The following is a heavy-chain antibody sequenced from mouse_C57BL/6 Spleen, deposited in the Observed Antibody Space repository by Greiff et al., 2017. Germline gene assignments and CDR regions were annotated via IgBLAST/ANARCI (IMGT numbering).Heavy chain of an antibody. CDR3: ARGEYYGQAWFAY. D-gene: IGHD1-2*01. CDR1: GYAFSSSW. V-gene: IGHV1-82*01. Sequence: VQVVESGPELVKPGASVKISCKASGYAFSSSWMNWVKQRPGKGLEWIGRIYPGDGDTNYNGKFKGKATLTADKSSSTAYMQRSRLTAEDAAVYCGARGEYYGQAWFAYWGQGTLVTVSA. J-gene: IGHJ3*01. CDR2: IYPGDGDT.